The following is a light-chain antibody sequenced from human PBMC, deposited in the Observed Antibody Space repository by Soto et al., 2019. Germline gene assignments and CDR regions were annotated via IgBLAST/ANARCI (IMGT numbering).Light chain of an antibody. CDR3: QQYNRYLWT. V-gene: IGKV1-5*01. CDR2: DAS. Sequence: DIQMTQSPSTLSASLGARVTITCGASQSISSWLAWYQQKPGRASKLLIYDASSLESGVPSRFSGIVSGTEGTLTISSLQPDDGATYDGQQYNRYLWTFGQGTKVDIK. J-gene: IGKJ1*01. CDR1: QSISSW.